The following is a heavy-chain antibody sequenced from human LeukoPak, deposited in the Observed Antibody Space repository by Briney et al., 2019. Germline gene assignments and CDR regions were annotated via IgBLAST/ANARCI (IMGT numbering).Heavy chain of an antibody. V-gene: IGHV4-31*03. CDR3: ARGYCSSTSRKHNWFDP. CDR2: IYYSGST. CDR1: GGSISGGGYY. Sequence: SQTLSLTCTVSGGSISGGGYYWSWIRQHPGKGLEWIGYIYYSGSTYYNPSLKSRVTISVDTSKNQFSLKLSSVTAADTAVYYCARGYCSSTSRKHNWFDPWGQGTLVTVSS. J-gene: IGHJ5*02. D-gene: IGHD2-2*01.